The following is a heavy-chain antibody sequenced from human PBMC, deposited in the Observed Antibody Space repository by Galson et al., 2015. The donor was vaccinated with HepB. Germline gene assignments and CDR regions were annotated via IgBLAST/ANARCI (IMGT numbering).Heavy chain of an antibody. Sequence: SVKVSCKASGGTFSSYAISWVRQAPGQGLEWMGRIIPILGIANYAQKFQGRVTITADKSTSTAYMELSSLRSEDTAVYYCARDSAQYDFWSGYSPFDYWGQGTLVTVSS. CDR1: GGTFSSYA. CDR2: IIPILGIA. D-gene: IGHD3-3*01. J-gene: IGHJ4*02. V-gene: IGHV1-69*04. CDR3: ARDSAQYDFWSGYSPFDY.